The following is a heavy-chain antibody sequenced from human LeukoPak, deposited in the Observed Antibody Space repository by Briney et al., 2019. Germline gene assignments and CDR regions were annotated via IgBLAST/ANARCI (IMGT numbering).Heavy chain of an antibody. J-gene: IGHJ4*02. V-gene: IGHV4-59*01. Sequence: SETLSLTCTVSGGPMNSYSWSWIRQPPGKGLEWIGYIYFSGSTNYNPSLKSRVTISLDTSKNQFSLKLNSVTAADTAVYYCARGRRVPYWDQGTLVTVSS. CDR3: ARGRRVPY. CDR1: GGPMNSYS. CDR2: IYFSGST.